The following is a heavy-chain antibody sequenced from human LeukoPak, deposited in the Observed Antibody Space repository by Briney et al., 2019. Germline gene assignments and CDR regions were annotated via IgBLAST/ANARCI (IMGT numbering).Heavy chain of an antibody. CDR1: GYTFTSYG. CDR3: ASRGGYSYGYSSDYYYVDV. CDR2: ISAYNGNT. V-gene: IGHV1-18*01. J-gene: IGHJ6*03. D-gene: IGHD5-18*01. Sequence: VASVKVSCKASGYTFTSYGISWVRQAPGQGLEWMGWISAYNGNTNYAQKLQGRVTMTTDTSTSTAYMELRSLRSDDTAVYYCASRGGYSYGYSSDYYYVDVWGKGTTVTVSS.